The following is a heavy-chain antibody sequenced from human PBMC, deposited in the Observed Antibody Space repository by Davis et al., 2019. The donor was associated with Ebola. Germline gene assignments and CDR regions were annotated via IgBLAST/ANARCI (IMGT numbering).Heavy chain of an antibody. CDR3: AKGAVAGLDY. CDR1: GFTFSSYW. Sequence: GESLKISCAASGFTFSSYWMSWVRQAPGKGLEWVANIKQDGSEKYYVDSVKGRFTISRDNAKNSLYLQMNSLRAEDTAVYYCAKGAVAGLDYWGQGTLVTVSS. V-gene: IGHV3-7*03. J-gene: IGHJ4*02. D-gene: IGHD6-19*01. CDR2: IKQDGSEK.